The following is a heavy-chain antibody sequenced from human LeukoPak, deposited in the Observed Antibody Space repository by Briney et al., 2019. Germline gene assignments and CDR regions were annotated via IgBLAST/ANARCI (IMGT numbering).Heavy chain of an antibody. CDR3: ARGRRFDY. J-gene: IGHJ4*02. V-gene: IGHV3-48*01. Sequence: RTGGSLRLSCAASGFTFSSYSMNWVRQAPGKGLEWVSYISSSSSTIYYADSVKGRFTISRDNAKNSLYLQMNSLRAEDTAVYYCARGRRFDYWGQGTLVTVSS. CDR2: ISSSSSTI. CDR1: GFTFSSYS.